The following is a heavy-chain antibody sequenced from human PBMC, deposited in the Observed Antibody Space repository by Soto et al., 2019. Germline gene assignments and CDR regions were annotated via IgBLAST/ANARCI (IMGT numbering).Heavy chain of an antibody. CDR2: INAGNGNT. CDR1: GYTFTSYA. V-gene: IGHV1-3*01. Sequence: QVQLVQSGAEVKKPGASVKVSCKASGYTFTSYAMHWVRQAPGQRLEWMGWINAGNGNTKYSQKFQGRVTITRDTSASTAYMKLSSLRSEDTAVYYCARARYGDDLDYWGQGTLVTVSS. CDR3: ARARYGDDLDY. J-gene: IGHJ4*02. D-gene: IGHD4-17*01.